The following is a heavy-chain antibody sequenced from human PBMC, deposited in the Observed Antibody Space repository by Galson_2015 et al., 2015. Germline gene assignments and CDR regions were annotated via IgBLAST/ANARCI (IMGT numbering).Heavy chain of an antibody. Sequence: SLRLSCAASGFTFSSYAMSWVRQAPGKGLEWVSAISGSGGSTYYADSVKGRFTISRDNSKNTLYLQMNSLRAEDTAVDYCAKDTSLYYYGSGSYYNDGMDVWGQGTTVTVSS. V-gene: IGHV3-23*01. J-gene: IGHJ6*02. CDR3: AKDTSLYYYGSGSYYNDGMDV. CDR1: GFTFSSYA. CDR2: ISGSGGST. D-gene: IGHD3-10*01.